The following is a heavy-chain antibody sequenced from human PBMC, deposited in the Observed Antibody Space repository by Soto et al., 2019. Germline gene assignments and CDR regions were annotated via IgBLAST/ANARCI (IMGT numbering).Heavy chain of an antibody. Sequence: VEGSCRATGYTFPGYGMPWVRQAPGQGLEWMGWINPNSGGTNYAQKFQGRVTMTRDTSISTAYMELSRLRSDDTAVYYCASGTIVGATSLDYWGQGTLVTVYS. CDR2: INPNSGGT. D-gene: IGHD1-26*01. V-gene: IGHV1-2*02. CDR1: GYTFPGYG. J-gene: IGHJ4*02. CDR3: ASGTIVGATSLDY.